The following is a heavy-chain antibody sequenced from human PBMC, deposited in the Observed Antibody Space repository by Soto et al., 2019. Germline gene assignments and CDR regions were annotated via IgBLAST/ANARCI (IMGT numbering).Heavy chain of an antibody. D-gene: IGHD3-10*01. CDR1: GGSVRNYY. J-gene: IGHJ4*02. CDR2: IYHDGTT. Sequence: QVQLQESGPGVVKSSETLSLICTVSGGSVRNYYWNWIRQPPGKGLEWIGYIYHDGTTKDNPSLKSRPTMSVDTSKSQVSLMLSSVTAADTAIYFCAASYGSGSYPDYWGQGTLVTVSS. CDR3: AASYGSGSYPDY. V-gene: IGHV4-59*08.